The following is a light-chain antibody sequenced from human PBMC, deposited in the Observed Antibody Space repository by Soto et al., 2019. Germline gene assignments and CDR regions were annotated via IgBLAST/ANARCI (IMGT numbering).Light chain of an antibody. CDR3: QKYSSVPV. J-gene: IGKJ3*01. CDR1: QDIRNF. CDR2: AAS. V-gene: IGKV1-27*01. Sequence: DIQMTQSPTSLSASVGDRVTITCRASQDIRNFVAWYQRKPGKAPKLLIYAASTLQSGVPSRFSGSGSGTDFTLTINSLQPEDVATYSCQKYSSVPVFGPGTKV.